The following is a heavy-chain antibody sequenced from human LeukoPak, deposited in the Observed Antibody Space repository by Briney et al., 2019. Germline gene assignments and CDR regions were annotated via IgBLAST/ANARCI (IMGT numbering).Heavy chain of an antibody. Sequence: GGSLRLSCAAYEFAFGSYVMHWVRQAPGKGLVWVSRIKGDGSHTIYADSVKGRFTISRDNAKNTLYLQMKSLRVEDTALYYCVRDWDHFDFDSWGQGTLVTVSS. D-gene: IGHD1-26*01. CDR2: IKGDGSHT. J-gene: IGHJ5*01. V-gene: IGHV3-74*01. CDR1: EFAFGSYV. CDR3: VRDWDHFDFDS.